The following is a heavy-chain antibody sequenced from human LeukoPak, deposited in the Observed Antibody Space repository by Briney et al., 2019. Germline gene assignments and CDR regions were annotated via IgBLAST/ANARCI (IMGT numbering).Heavy chain of an antibody. Sequence: SETLSLTCTVSGGSISSYYWSWIRQPPGKGLEWIGYIYYSGSSNYNPSLKSRVTISVDTSKNQFSLKLSSVTAADTAVYYCARSLGYYDSSGHYYIPGQIDYWGQGTLVTVSS. J-gene: IGHJ4*02. CDR1: GGSISSYY. CDR2: IYYSGSS. V-gene: IGHV4-59*01. CDR3: ARSLGYYDSSGHYYIPGQIDY. D-gene: IGHD3-22*01.